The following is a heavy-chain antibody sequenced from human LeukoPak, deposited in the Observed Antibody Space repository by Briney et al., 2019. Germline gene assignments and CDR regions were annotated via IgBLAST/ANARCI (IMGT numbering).Heavy chain of an antibody. CDR1: GYTFTAYY. D-gene: IGHD6-6*01. CDR2: TKPNNGDK. J-gene: IGHJ4*02. Sequence: ASVKVSCKPSGYTFTAYYMHWVRQAPGEGLEWMGGTKPNNGDKNYAQKFHGRSTMTGDTSITTVYMELSRLRSDDAAVYYCARDLGQRVRTDFDYWGQGTLVTVSS. CDR3: ARDLGQRVRTDFDY. V-gene: IGHV1-2*02.